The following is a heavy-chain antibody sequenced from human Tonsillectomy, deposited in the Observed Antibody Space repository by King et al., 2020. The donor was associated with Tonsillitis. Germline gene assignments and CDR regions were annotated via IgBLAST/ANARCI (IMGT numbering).Heavy chain of an antibody. D-gene: IGHD2-2*01. CDR3: ARGGNIVVVPAAESIDY. V-gene: IGHV4-34*01. Sequence: VQLQQWGAGLLKPSETLSLTCAVYGGSFSGYYWSWIRQPPGKGLEWIGEINHSGSTNYNPSLKSRVTISVDTSKNQFSLKLSSVTAADTAVYYCARGGNIVVVPAAESIDYWGQGTLVTVSS. J-gene: IGHJ4*02. CDR2: INHSGST. CDR1: GGSFSGYY.